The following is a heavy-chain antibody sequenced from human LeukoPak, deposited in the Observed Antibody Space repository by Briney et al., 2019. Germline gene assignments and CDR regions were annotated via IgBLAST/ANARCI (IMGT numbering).Heavy chain of an antibody. CDR1: GFTFSSYA. V-gene: IGHV3-30*04. CDR3: ARDGLPGEGIDV. J-gene: IGHJ6*02. Sequence: GRSLRLTCAASGFTFSSYAIHWVRQAPGKGLEWVALISYDGMNKYYADSVKGRFTISRDNSKKMLYLQMTSLGAEDTAVYYCARDGLPGEGIDVWGQGTTVTVSS. D-gene: IGHD3-16*01. CDR2: ISYDGMNK.